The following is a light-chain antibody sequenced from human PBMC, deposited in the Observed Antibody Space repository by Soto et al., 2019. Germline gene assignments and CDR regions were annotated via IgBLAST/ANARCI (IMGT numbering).Light chain of an antibody. J-gene: IGKJ1*01. CDR1: QSISSW. Sequence: DIQMTQSPSTLSASVGDRVTITCRASQSISSWLAWYQQKPGKAPKLLIYDASSLESGVPSRFSGSGSGTEFTLTISSLQPDDVAPYYCQQYNSYSRTFGQGTKVEIK. CDR3: QQYNSYSRT. CDR2: DAS. V-gene: IGKV1-5*01.